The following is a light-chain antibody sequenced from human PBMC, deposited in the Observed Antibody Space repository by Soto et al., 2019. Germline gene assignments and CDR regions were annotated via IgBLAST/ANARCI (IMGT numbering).Light chain of an antibody. CDR2: AAS. Sequence: EIVLTQSPGTLSLSPGERATLSCRASQSVISTYLAWYQQKPGQAPRLIIYAASTTAPAIPDRFSGSGSGTDFTLTISRLEHEDVALYYCQQYGSSFTFGPGTKVDIK. CDR1: QSVISTY. CDR3: QQYGSSFT. J-gene: IGKJ3*01. V-gene: IGKV3-20*01.